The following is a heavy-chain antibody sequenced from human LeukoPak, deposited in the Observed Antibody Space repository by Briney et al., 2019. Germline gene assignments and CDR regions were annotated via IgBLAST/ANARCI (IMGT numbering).Heavy chain of an antibody. CDR1: GYIFCSYG. Sequence: ASVKVSCKASGYIFCSYGIAWVRQTPGQGFEWLGWINTDEDGTAYSDKFQGRVSMTTDTPTTTATMELRGLASDDTAVYYCARSLAATSGFDIWGQGTWVTVS. CDR2: INTDEDGT. V-gene: IGHV1-18*01. CDR3: ARSLAATSGFDI. D-gene: IGHD1-26*01. J-gene: IGHJ3*02.